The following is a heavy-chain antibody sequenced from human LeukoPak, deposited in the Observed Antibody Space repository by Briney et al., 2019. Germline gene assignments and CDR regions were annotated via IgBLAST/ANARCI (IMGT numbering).Heavy chain of an antibody. CDR3: AKDEWFIYRADFILDY. Sequence: GGSLRLSCAASGFPFGDHAMHWVRQAPGKGLEWVSLISGDGGDTYYADSVKGRFTISRENSKNSLYLQMNSLRAEDSALYYCAKDEWFIYRADFILDYWGQGTLVTVSS. V-gene: IGHV3-43*02. CDR1: GFPFGDHA. D-gene: IGHD3-3*01. CDR2: ISGDGGDT. J-gene: IGHJ4*02.